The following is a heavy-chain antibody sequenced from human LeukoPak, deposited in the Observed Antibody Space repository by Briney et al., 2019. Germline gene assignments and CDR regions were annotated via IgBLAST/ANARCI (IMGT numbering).Heavy chain of an antibody. V-gene: IGHV3-30-3*01. J-gene: IGHJ4*02. CDR2: ISYDGSNK. CDR1: GFTFSSYA. CDR3: ARYCSSTSCRHFDY. D-gene: IGHD2-2*01. Sequence: QPGRSLRLSCAASGFTFSSYAMHWVRQAPGKGLEWVAVISYDGSNKYYADSVKGRFTISRDNSKNTLYLQMNSLRAEDTAVYYCARYCSSTSCRHFDYWGQGTLVTVSS.